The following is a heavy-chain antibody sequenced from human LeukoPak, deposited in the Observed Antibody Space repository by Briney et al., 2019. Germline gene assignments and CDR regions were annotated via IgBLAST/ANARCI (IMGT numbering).Heavy chain of an antibody. Sequence: GGSLRLSCTASEFTFSSYAMYWVRQAPGKGLEWVSVIGGSGNNIHFADSVKGRFTISRDNSKSTVYLQMNGLSAEDTAVYYCATYQQIGKDDYWGQGTLVTVSS. V-gene: IGHV3-23*01. J-gene: IGHJ4*02. CDR2: IGGSGNNI. D-gene: IGHD1-26*01. CDR3: ATYQQIGKDDY. CDR1: EFTFSSYA.